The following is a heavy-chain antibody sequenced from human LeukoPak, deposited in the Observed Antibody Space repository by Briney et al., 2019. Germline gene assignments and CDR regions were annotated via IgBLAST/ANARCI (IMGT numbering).Heavy chain of an antibody. CDR3: ARDRGGYTYSHDY. CDR2: IYHDGST. J-gene: IGHJ4*02. Sequence: PSETLSLTCAVSGGSISSNNWWIWVRQSPEKGLEWIGEIYHDGSTNYNPSLKSRVTISMDKSKNQLSLKLNFVTAAGTAVYYCARDRGGYTYSHDYWGQGTLVTLSS. CDR1: GGSISSNNW. V-gene: IGHV4-4*02. D-gene: IGHD5-18*01.